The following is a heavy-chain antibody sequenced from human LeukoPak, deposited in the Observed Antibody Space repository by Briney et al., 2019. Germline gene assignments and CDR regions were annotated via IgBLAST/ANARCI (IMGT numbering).Heavy chain of an antibody. CDR3: TRLVASSWFDY. Sequence: SQTLSLTCAISGDSVSSNSATWTWIRQSPSRGLEWLGRTYYRSKWYNDYAVSLKSRITINPDTSKNQFSLQLNSVTPEDTAMYYCTRLVASSWFDYWGQRTLVTASS. J-gene: IGHJ4*02. CDR1: GDSVSSNSAT. V-gene: IGHV6-1*01. CDR2: TYYRSKWYN. D-gene: IGHD6-13*01.